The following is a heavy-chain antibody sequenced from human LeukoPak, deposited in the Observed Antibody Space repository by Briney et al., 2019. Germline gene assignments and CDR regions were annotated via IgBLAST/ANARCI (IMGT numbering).Heavy chain of an antibody. CDR1: GFTFSSYW. J-gene: IGHJ6*03. CDR2: INTDGSST. D-gene: IGHD2-2*01. V-gene: IGHV3-74*01. CDR3: ARDNQLPGYYYYYMDV. Sequence: GGSLRLSCAASGFTFSSYWMHWVRQAPGKGLVWVSRINTDGSSTSYADSVEGRFTISRDNAKNTLYLQMNSLRAEDTAVYYCARDNQLPGYYYYYMDVWGKGTTVTVSS.